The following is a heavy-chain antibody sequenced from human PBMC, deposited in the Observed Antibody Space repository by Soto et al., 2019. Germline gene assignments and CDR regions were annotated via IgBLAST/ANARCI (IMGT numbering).Heavy chain of an antibody. J-gene: IGHJ4*02. V-gene: IGHV1-69*01. D-gene: IGHD5-12*01. CDR3: AREGSGYNF. CDR1: GGSFSNFG. CDR2: IVPVFGRP. Sequence: QVQLVQSGAELKKPGSSVKVSCKASGGSFSNFGISWVRQAPGQGLEWMGGIVPVFGRPNYAQRFRGRLTITADESTSKGYMELISLRSDDTAVYYCAREGSGYNFWGQGTQVTVSS.